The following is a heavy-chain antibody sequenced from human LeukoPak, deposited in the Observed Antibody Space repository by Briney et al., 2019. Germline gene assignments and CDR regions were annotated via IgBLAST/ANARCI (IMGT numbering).Heavy chain of an antibody. CDR1: GFTFGNAW. Sequence: GSLRLSCAASGFTFGNAWMSWVRQAPGKGREWVGRIKSKADGGTTDYAAPVKGRFTISRDDSKNTLYLQMNSLKTEHTAVYYCTTDRRTGSYADYWGQGTLVTVSS. V-gene: IGHV3-15*01. CDR2: IKSKADGGTT. J-gene: IGHJ4*02. CDR3: TTDRRTGSYADY. D-gene: IGHD1-26*01.